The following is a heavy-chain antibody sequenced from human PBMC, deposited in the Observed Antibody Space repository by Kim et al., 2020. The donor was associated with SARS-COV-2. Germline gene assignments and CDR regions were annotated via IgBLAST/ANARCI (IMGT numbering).Heavy chain of an antibody. CDR2: IYYSGST. Sequence: SETLSLTCTVSGGSISSYYWSWIRQPPGKGLEWIGYIYYSGSTNYNPSLKSRVTISVDTSKNQFSLKLSSVTAADTAVYYCARLTGHPYDFWSGYQTRYYYYYMDVWGKGTTVTVSS. V-gene: IGHV4-59*01. J-gene: IGHJ6*03. D-gene: IGHD3-3*01. CDR3: ARLTGHPYDFWSGYQTRYYYYYMDV. CDR1: GGSISSYY.